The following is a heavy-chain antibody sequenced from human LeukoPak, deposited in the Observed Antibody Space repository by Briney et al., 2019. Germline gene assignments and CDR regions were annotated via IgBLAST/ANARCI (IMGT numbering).Heavy chain of an antibody. D-gene: IGHD3-10*01. CDR1: GYSFTSYW. V-gene: IGHV5-51*01. CDR2: IYPGDSDT. Sequence: AGESLKISCKGSGYSFTSYWIGWVRQMPGKGLEWMGIIYPGDSDTRYSPSFQGQVTISADKSISTAYLQWSSLKASDTAMYYCARKWFGELPNLTGGSFDPWGQGTLVTVSS. CDR3: ARKWFGELPNLTGGSFDP. J-gene: IGHJ5*02.